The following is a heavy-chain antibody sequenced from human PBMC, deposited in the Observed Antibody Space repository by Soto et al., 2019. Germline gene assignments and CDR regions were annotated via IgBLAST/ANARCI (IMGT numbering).Heavy chain of an antibody. CDR1: GGTFSSYA. V-gene: IGHV1-69*13. Sequence: SSVKVSCKASGGTFSSYAISWVRPASGQGLDWMGGIIPIFGTANSAQKFQGRVAITAAESTSTAYMELSILSSEDTAVSYCARVHPQCSIGSCYSPYYYCYLIDVWGWSTSVTFTS. CDR2: IIPIFGTA. D-gene: IGHD2-15*01. J-gene: IGHJ6*04. CDR3: ARVHPQCSIGSCYSPYYYCYLIDV.